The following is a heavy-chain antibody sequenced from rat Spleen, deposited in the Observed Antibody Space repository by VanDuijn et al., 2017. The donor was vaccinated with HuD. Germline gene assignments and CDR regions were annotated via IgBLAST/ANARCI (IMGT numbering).Heavy chain of an antibody. CDR1: GFTFSKDD. V-gene: IGHV5-25*01. CDR3: ARGGISFDY. J-gene: IGHJ2*01. D-gene: IGHD1-11*01. Sequence: EVQLVESGGGLVQPGRSMKLSCAVSGFTFSKDDMAWVRQAPTKGLEWVASISYDGSSTYYRDSVRGRFTISRDNTKSTLYLQMDSLRSEDTATYYCARGGISFDYWGQGVMVTVSS. CDR2: ISYDGSST.